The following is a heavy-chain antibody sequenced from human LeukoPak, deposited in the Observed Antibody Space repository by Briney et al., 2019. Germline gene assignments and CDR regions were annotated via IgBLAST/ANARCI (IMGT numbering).Heavy chain of an antibody. D-gene: IGHD2-15*01. V-gene: IGHV3-53*01. CDR3: ASRHCSGGGCYFAGADPFDY. Sequence: GGSLRLSCAASGFTVSSTYMGWVRQAPGKGLEWVSVIYSGGNIYYIDSVKGRFTISRDTSKNTLYLQMNSLRAEDTAVYYCASRHCSGGGCYFAGADPFDYWGQGILVTVSS. CDR1: GFTVSSTY. CDR2: IYSGGNI. J-gene: IGHJ4*02.